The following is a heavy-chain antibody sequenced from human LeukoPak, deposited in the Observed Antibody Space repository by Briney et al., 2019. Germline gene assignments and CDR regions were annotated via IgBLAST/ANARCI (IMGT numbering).Heavy chain of an antibody. V-gene: IGHV3-73*01. CDR1: GFTFSGSA. J-gene: IGHJ4*02. D-gene: IGHD3-16*01. CDR3: TRHLGPGFDY. Sequence: GGSLTLSCAASGFTFSGSAMHWLPQAYGKGLEWVGRIRSKAKSYAPAYAAWVKGTFTTSRDDSKNTAYLQMNSLKTEDTTVYYCTRHLGPGFDYWGQGTLVTVSS. CDR2: IRSKAKSYAP.